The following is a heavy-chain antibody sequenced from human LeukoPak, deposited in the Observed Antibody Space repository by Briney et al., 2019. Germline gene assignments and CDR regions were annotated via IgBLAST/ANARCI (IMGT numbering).Heavy chain of an antibody. J-gene: IGHJ3*01. Sequence: PAGSLTLSCAASGFTFDDYAMHWVRQAPGKGLEWVSGISWNSGSIGYADSVKGRFTISRDNAKNSLYLQMNSLRAEDMALYYCARSCAREPNAFDFWGQGTMVTVSS. CDR2: ISWNSGSI. V-gene: IGHV3-9*03. D-gene: IGHD1-26*01. CDR1: GFTFDDYA. CDR3: ARSCAREPNAFDF.